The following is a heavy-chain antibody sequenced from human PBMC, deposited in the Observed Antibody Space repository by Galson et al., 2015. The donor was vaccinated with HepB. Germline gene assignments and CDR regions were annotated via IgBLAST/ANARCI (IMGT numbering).Heavy chain of an antibody. CDR2: ISYDGSDK. V-gene: IGHV3-30-3*01. D-gene: IGHD2-2*01. CDR1: GFTFRSYS. CDR3: ARDTSSIIVVPATMGD. J-gene: IGHJ4*02. Sequence: SLRLSCAASGFTFRSYSLHWVRQAPGKGLEWVTLISYDGSDKYYADSVKGRFTISRDNSKNTVYLQMNSLRVEDTAVYYCARDTSSIIVVPATMGDWGQGTLVTVSS.